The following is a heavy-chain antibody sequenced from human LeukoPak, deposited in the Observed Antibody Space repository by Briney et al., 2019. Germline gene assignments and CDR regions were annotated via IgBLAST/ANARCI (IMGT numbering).Heavy chain of an antibody. J-gene: IGHJ6*03. D-gene: IGHD3-10*01. CDR1: GFTFRSYA. Sequence: GGSLRLSCAASGFTFRSYAMHWVRQAPGKGLEWVAVISYDGSNKYFGDSVKGRFTVSRDNSKNTLYLQMDSLRAEDTAIYYCAKAVTSDYHSLYYNYYMDVWGKGTTVTVSS. CDR3: AKAVTSDYHSLYYNYYMDV. CDR2: ISYDGSNK. V-gene: IGHV3-30*18.